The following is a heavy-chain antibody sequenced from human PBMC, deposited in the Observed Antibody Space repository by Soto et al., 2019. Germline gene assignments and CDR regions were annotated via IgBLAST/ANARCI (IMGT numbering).Heavy chain of an antibody. J-gene: IGHJ5*02. CDR2: IIPILGIA. V-gene: IGHV1-69*08. Sequence: QVQLVQSGAEVKKPGSSVKVSCKASGGTFSSYTISWVRQAPGQGLEWMGRIIPILGIANYAQKFQGRVTITADKSTSTAYMELSSLRSEDTAVYYCARDVTVTGYCSGGSCYSFDPWGQGTLVTVSS. CDR1: GGTFSSYT. CDR3: ARDVTVTGYCSGGSCYSFDP. D-gene: IGHD2-15*01.